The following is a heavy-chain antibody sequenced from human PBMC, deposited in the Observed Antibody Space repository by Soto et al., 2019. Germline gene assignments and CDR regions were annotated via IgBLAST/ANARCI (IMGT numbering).Heavy chain of an antibody. CDR2: IYYSGRT. V-gene: IGHV4-31*03. CDR3: ARWWSGSRQGFDP. J-gene: IGHJ5*02. D-gene: IGHD3-3*01. CDR1: GGSISSGDYY. Sequence: QVQLQESGPGLVKPSQTLSLTCTVSGGSISSGDYYWSWIRQHPGRGLEWIGYIYYSGRTYYNRYHKRRLTISVDTSKNQFSLKLRSVTAGAAAVHYCARWWSGSRQGFDPWGQGTLVTVSS.